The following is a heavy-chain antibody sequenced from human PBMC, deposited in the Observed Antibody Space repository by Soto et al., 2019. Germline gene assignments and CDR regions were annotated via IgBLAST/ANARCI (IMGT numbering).Heavy chain of an antibody. V-gene: IGHV1-24*01. J-gene: IGHJ4*02. Sequence: ASVKVSCKVSGYTLTELSMHWVRQAPGKGLEWMGGFDPEDGETIYAQKFQGRVTMTEDTSTDTAYMELSSLRSEDTAVYYCATGLSSSLRRPLDYWGQGTLVTSPQ. CDR1: GYTLTELS. CDR2: FDPEDGET. D-gene: IGHD6-6*01. CDR3: ATGLSSSLRRPLDY.